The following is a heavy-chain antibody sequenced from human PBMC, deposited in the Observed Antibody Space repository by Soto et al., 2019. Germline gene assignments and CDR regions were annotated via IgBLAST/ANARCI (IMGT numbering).Heavy chain of an antibody. J-gene: IGHJ5*02. Sequence: QVQLVESGGGVVQPGRSLRLSCAASGFTFSSYAMHWVRQAPGKGLEWVAVISYDGSNKYYADSVKGRFTISRDNSKNTLYLQMNSLRAEDTAVYYCASGSDYSNYWGNWFDPWGQGTLVTVSS. D-gene: IGHD4-4*01. V-gene: IGHV3-30-3*01. CDR2: ISYDGSNK. CDR1: GFTFSSYA. CDR3: ASGSDYSNYWGNWFDP.